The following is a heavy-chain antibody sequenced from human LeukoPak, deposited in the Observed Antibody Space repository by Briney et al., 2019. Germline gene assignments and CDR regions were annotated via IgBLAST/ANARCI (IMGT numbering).Heavy chain of an antibody. Sequence: SETLSLTCNVSGGSISSGGYYWSWIRQHPGKGLEWIGYIYYSGSTYYNPSLKSRVTISVDTSKNQFSLKLSSVTAADTAVYYCARGRVGATRDLDYWGQGTLVTVSS. CDR3: ARGRVGATRDLDY. J-gene: IGHJ4*02. CDR1: GGSISSGGYY. D-gene: IGHD1-26*01. V-gene: IGHV4-31*03. CDR2: IYYSGST.